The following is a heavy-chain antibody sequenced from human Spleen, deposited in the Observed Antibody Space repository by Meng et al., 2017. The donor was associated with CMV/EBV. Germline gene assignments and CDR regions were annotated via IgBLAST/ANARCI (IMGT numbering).Heavy chain of an antibody. CDR1: GFTFSDYY. V-gene: IGHV3-11*04. J-gene: IGHJ6*02. Sequence: GGSLRLSCAASGFTFSDYYMSWIRQAPGKGLEWVSYISSSSGTIFYADSVKGRFTISRDNAKNSLYLQMNSLRAEDTAVYYCARVIGGSSSFYYYYGLDVWGQGTTVTVSS. CDR2: ISSSSGTI. CDR3: ARVIGGSSSFYYYYGLDV. D-gene: IGHD6-6*01.